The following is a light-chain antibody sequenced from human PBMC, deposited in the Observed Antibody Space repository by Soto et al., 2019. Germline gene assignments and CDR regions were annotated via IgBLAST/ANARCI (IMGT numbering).Light chain of an antibody. V-gene: IGKV3-11*01. CDR1: QSVSSY. CDR3: QQRSNWPLT. Sequence: EIVLTQSPATLSLSPGERATLSCRASQSVSSYLAWYQQKPGQATRLLMSDASNRATGLPARFSGSGSGTAFTLTISSLAPEDFAVYYCQQRSNWPLTFGGGTKVEIK. CDR2: DAS. J-gene: IGKJ4*01.